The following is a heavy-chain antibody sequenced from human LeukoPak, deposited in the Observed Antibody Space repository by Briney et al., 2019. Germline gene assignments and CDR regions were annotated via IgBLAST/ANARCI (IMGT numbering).Heavy chain of an antibody. J-gene: IGHJ4*02. CDR2: ISGSGGST. Sequence: PGGSLRLSCAASGFTFSSYAMSWVRQAPGKGLEWVSAISGSGGSTYYADSVKGRFTISRDNSKNTLYLQMNSLRAEDTAVYYCAKSTDFWSGFTPFDYWGQGTLVTVSS. D-gene: IGHD3-3*01. V-gene: IGHV3-23*01. CDR3: AKSTDFWSGFTPFDY. CDR1: GFTFSSYA.